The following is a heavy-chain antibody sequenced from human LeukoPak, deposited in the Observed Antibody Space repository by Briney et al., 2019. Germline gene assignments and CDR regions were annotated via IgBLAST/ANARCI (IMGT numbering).Heavy chain of an antibody. CDR1: GGSFSGYY. J-gene: IGHJ4*02. D-gene: IGHD4-17*01. V-gene: IGHV4-34*01. CDR2: INHSGST. CDR3: ARGRAPRTTVTPYFDY. Sequence: SETLSLTCGVYGGSFSGYYWSWIRQPPGKGLEWIGEINHSGSTNYNPSLKSRVTISVDTSKNQFSLNLISVTAADTAVYYCARGRAPRTTVTPYFDYWGQGTLVTVSS.